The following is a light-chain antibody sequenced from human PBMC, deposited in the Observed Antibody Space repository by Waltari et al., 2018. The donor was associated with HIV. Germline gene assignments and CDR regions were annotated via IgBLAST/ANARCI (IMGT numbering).Light chain of an antibody. V-gene: IGLV2-23*02. CDR2: EVS. Sequence: QSALTQPASVSGSPGQSITIPCTVISSDVGSYNLVSWYQQHPGKAPKLMIFEVSKRPSGVSDRFSGSKSGNTASLTISGLQAEDEADYYCCSYGGSSAPWVFGGGTKLTVL. CDR1: SSDVGSYNL. CDR3: CSYGGSSAPWV. J-gene: IGLJ3*02.